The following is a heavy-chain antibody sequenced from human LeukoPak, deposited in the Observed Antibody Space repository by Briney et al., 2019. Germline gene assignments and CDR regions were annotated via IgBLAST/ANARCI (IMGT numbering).Heavy chain of an antibody. CDR1: GYTFTTYY. CDR3: ARETYGAKSGATDY. J-gene: IGHJ4*02. D-gene: IGHD4-23*01. Sequence: ASVKVSFKSSGYTFTTYYMYGVRQAPGQGLEWMGRINPRGGGTIYAQKFQGRVTMTRDTSTTTVYMELSSLRSEDTAVYYCARETYGAKSGATDYWGQGTLVTVSS. CDR2: INPRGGGT. V-gene: IGHV1-46*01.